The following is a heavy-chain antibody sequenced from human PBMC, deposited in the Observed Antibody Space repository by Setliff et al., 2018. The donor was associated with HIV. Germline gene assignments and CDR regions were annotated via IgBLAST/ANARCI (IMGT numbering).Heavy chain of an antibody. CDR2: IYSGGST. CDR1: GFTVSSNY. D-gene: IGHD5-18*01. Sequence: GGSLRLSCAASGFTVSSNYMSWVRQAPGKGLEWVSVIYSGGSTYYADSVKGRFTISRDNSKNTLYLQMNSLRAEDTAVYYCARDQWGYSYGYYYYYYMDVWGKGTTVTVSS. CDR3: ARDQWGYSYGYYYYYYMDV. J-gene: IGHJ6*03. V-gene: IGHV3-66*02.